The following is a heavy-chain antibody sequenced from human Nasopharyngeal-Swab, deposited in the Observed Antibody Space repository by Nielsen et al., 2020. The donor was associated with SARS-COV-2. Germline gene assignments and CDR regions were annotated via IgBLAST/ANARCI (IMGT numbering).Heavy chain of an antibody. V-gene: IGHV4-61*01. CDR2: IHHSGST. CDR3: ARGYYNFWNGYYHYYMDV. J-gene: IGHJ6*03. Sequence: SQTLSLTCSVSGGSVSSGSYYWSWIRQPPGKGLEWIGYIHHSGSTSYSPSPKSRVTMSVDTSKNQFSLKLISVTAADAAVYYCARGYYNFWNGYYHYYMDVWGKGATVTASS. CDR1: GGSVSSGSYY. D-gene: IGHD1-1*01.